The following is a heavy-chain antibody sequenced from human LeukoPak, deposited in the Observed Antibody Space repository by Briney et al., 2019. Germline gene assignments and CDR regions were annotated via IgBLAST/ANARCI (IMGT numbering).Heavy chain of an antibody. D-gene: IGHD6-13*01. CDR1: GGTFSSYA. CDR2: IIPILGTA. CDR3: ARESIAAAGIVYFDY. V-gene: IGHV1-69*13. J-gene: IGHJ4*02. Sequence: SVKVSCKASGGTFSSYAISWVRQAPGQGLEWMGGIIPILGTANYAQKFQGRVTITADESTSTAYMELSSLRSEDTAVYYCARESIAAAGIVYFDYWGQGTLVTVSS.